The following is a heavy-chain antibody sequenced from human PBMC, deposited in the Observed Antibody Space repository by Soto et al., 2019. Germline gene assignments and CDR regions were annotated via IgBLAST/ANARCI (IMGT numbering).Heavy chain of an antibody. J-gene: IGHJ6*04. D-gene: IGHD3-3*01. V-gene: IGHV5-51*01. CDR1: GYSFTSYW. CDR2: IYPGDSDT. CDR3: AIAILDYDFWSGYYSDYYGMDV. Sequence: GESLKISCKGSGYSFTSYWIGWVRQMPGKGLEWMGIIYPGDSDTRYSPSFQGQVTISADKSISTAYLQWSSLKASDTAMYYCAIAILDYDFWSGYYSDYYGMDVWGKGTTVNVSS.